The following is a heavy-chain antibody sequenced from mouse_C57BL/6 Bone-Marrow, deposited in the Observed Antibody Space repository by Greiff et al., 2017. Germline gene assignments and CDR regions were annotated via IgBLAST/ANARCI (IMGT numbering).Heavy chain of an antibody. V-gene: IGHV1-66*01. J-gene: IGHJ4*01. CDR1: GYSFTSDY. D-gene: IGHD2-5*01. Sequence: QVQLQQSGPELVKPGASVKISCTASGYSFTSDYIHWVKQRPGQGLEWIGWIYPGSGDTKYNEKFKGKATLTADTSSSTAYMQLSSLTSEDSAVYCRARGEASDSNCGAMGYWGQGTSVTVSS. CDR3: ARGEASDSNCGAMGY. CDR2: IYPGSGDT.